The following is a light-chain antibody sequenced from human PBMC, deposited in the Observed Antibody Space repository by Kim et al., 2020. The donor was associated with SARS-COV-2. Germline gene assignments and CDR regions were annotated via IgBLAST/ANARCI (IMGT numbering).Light chain of an antibody. CDR3: QKCNSPPWT. Sequence: ASVGDRVTITCRASQGISSNVAWYQQKPGKVPNLLLYDASVLQTGVPSRFSGSGSGTDFTLTISTLQPEDVATYYCQKCNSPPWTFGQGTKVEIK. CDR1: QGISSN. V-gene: IGKV1-27*01. J-gene: IGKJ1*01. CDR2: DAS.